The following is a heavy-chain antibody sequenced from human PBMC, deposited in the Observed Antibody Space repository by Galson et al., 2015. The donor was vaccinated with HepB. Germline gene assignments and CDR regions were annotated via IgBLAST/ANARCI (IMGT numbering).Heavy chain of an antibody. D-gene: IGHD2-21*01. CDR1: GFIFSSYA. CDR2: ISGTGDRT. CDR3: ATQAYYRAFDY. V-gene: IGHV3-23*01. J-gene: IGHJ4*02. Sequence: SLRLSCAASGFIFSSYAMSWVRQAPGKGLEWVSSISGTGDRTYYADSEKGRFTISRDNSNKLYLQMNSLRAEDTAVYYCATQAYYRAFDYWGLGTLSASPQ.